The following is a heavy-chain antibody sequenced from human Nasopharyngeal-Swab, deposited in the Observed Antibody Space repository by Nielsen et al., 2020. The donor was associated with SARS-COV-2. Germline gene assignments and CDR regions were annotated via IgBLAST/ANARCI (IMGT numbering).Heavy chain of an antibody. Sequence: GGSLRLSCAASGFTFSSYWMHWVRQAPGKGLVWVSRINSDGSSTSYADSVKGRFTISRDNAKNALYLQMNSLRAEDTALYYCAKDLLMVNYDSSGLEFDYWGQGTLVTVSS. CDR1: GFTFSSYW. CDR3: AKDLLMVNYDSSGLEFDY. V-gene: IGHV3-74*01. J-gene: IGHJ4*02. CDR2: INSDGSST. D-gene: IGHD3-22*01.